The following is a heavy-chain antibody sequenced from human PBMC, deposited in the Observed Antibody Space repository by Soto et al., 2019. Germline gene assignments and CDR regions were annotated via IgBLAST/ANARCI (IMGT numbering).Heavy chain of an antibody. CDR2: IWYDGSNK. J-gene: IGHJ6*02. D-gene: IGHD1-26*01. CDR3: AREGATGHPSYYYYYGMNV. Sequence: HPGGSLRLSCAASGFTFSSYGMHWVRQAPGKGLEWVVVIWYDGSNKYYADSVKGRFTISRDNSKNTLYLQMNSLRAEDTAVYYCAREGATGHPSYYYYYGMNVWGQGTTVTVSS. V-gene: IGHV3-33*01. CDR1: GFTFSSYG.